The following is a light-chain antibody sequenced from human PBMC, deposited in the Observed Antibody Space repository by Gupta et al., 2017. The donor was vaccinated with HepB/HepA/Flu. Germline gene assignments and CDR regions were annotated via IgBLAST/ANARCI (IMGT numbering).Light chain of an antibody. CDR3: NYSATRMSAGV. J-gene: IGLJ3*02. Sequence: QSVLTQPPSVSGAPVQRVTISCTGSSSNIVAGYDVHWYQQLPGTDTKLLIYCNSNRPSGVNDRLFCYTAGNYASPPTNGLQAEDEADDYCNYSATRMSAGVFGGGTKMTVL. CDR2: CNS. V-gene: IGLV1-40*01. CDR1: SSNIVAGYD.